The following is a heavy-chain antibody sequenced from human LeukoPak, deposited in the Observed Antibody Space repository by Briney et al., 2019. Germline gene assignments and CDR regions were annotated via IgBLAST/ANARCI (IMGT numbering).Heavy chain of an antibody. Sequence: PGGSLRLSCAASGFTFGAFAMHWVRQAPGKGLEWVSLIDKDGRKSFYADSVRGRFTISRDNSKNSLYLQMTSLRTEDTALYYCAKDGKRSRRYDFWSGLPEEKYYYYYYMDVWGKGTTVTVSS. CDR1: GFTFGAFA. CDR2: IDKDGRKS. V-gene: IGHV3-43*02. D-gene: IGHD3-3*01. CDR3: AKDGKRSRRYDFWSGLPEEKYYYYYYMDV. J-gene: IGHJ6*03.